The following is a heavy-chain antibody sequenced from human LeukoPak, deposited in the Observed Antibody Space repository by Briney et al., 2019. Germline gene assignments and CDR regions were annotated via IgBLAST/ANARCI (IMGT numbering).Heavy chain of an antibody. V-gene: IGHV4-61*01. Sequence: SETLSLTCTVSGGSVSSGSYYWSWIRQPPGKGLEWIGYIYYSGSTNYNPSLKSRVTISVDTSKNQFSLKLSSVTAADTAVYYWARMVYSSGYYVFDYWGQGPLVSVSS. CDR1: GGSVSSGSYY. CDR3: ARMVYSSGYYVFDY. D-gene: IGHD3-22*01. J-gene: IGHJ4*02. CDR2: IYYSGST.